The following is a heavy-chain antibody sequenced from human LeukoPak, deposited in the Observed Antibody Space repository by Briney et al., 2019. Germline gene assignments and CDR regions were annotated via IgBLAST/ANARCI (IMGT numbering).Heavy chain of an antibody. V-gene: IGHV1-2*02. CDR3: ARAGGVDFWSGYNNWFDP. CDR1: GYTFTGYY. J-gene: IGHJ5*02. Sequence: ASVKVSCKASGYTFTGYYMHWVRQAPGQGPEWMGWINPNSGGTNYAQKFQGRVTMTRDTSISTAYMELSRLRSDDTAVYYCARAGGVDFWSGYNNWFDPWGQGTLVTVSS. D-gene: IGHD3-3*01. CDR2: INPNSGGT.